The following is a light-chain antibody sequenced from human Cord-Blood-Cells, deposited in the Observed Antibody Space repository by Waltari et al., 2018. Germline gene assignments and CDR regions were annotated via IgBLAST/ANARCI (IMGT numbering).Light chain of an antibody. CDR1: QSVSSN. Sequence: EIVMTQSLATLSVSPGERATLSCRASQSVSSNLAWYQQKPGHAPRRLIYGASTRATGIPARFSGSGSWTEFTLTISSLQSEDFAVYYCQQYNNWWTFGQGTKVEIK. CDR3: QQYNNWWT. CDR2: GAS. V-gene: IGKV3-15*01. J-gene: IGKJ1*01.